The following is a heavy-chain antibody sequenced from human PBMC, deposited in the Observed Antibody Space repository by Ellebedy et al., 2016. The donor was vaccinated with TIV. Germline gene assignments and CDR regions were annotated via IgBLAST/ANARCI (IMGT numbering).Heavy chain of an antibody. CDR3: ARVGDYHYNWFDP. CDR2: ISYDGSNK. J-gene: IGHJ5*02. V-gene: IGHV3-30*03. CDR1: GFTFSSYG. D-gene: IGHD4-17*01. Sequence: GESLKISCAASGFTFSSYGMHWVRQAPGKGLEWVAVISYDGSNKYYADSVKGRFTISRDNSKNTLYLQMNSLRAEDTAVYYCARVGDYHYNWFDPWGQGTLVTVSS.